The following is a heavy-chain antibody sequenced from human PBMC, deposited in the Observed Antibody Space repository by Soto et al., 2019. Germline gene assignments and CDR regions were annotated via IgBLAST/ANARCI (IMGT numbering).Heavy chain of an antibody. Sequence: ESGGGVAQPGESLRLSCVASGFTFSSYVIHWVRQAPGKGLEWVALISTDGTEKHYPGSVRGRFTISRDNSKNTLYLQMNSLRTEDTAVYYCVKDGCTLPNVVNYPCDIWGQGTKVTVSS. CDR3: VKDGCTLPNVVNYPCDI. V-gene: IGHV3-30*14. CDR1: GFTFSSYV. CDR2: ISTDGTEK. D-gene: IGHD2-8*01. J-gene: IGHJ3*02.